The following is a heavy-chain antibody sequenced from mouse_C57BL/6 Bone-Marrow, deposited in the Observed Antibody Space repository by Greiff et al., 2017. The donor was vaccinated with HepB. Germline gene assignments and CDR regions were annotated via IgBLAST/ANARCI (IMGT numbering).Heavy chain of an antibody. CDR1: GYAFTNYL. Sequence: QVQLQQSGAELVRPGTSVKVSCKASGYAFTNYLIEWVKQRPGQGLEWIGVINPGSGGTNYNEKFKGKATLTADKSTSTAYMQLNSLPSEDSAVYFCAAVVARDYWYFDVWGTGTTVTVSS. CDR2: INPGSGGT. CDR3: AAVVARDYWYFDV. D-gene: IGHD1-1*01. V-gene: IGHV1-54*01. J-gene: IGHJ1*03.